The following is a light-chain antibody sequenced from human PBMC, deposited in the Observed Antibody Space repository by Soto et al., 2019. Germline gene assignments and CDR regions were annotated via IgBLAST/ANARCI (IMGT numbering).Light chain of an antibody. CDR2: DAS. CDR1: QSVSSY. CDR3: QQRSNWPT. Sequence: EIVLTQSPATLSLSPGERATLSCRASQSVSSYLAWYQQKPGQAPRLLIYDASNRATGIPARFSGSGSGTDFTTTISSLEPEDFAVYYCQQRSNWPTFGGGTKVEIK. J-gene: IGKJ4*01. V-gene: IGKV3-11*01.